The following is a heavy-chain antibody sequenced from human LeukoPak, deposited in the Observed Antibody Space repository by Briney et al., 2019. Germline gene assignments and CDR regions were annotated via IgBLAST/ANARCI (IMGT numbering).Heavy chain of an antibody. D-gene: IGHD6-6*01. V-gene: IGHV5-51*01. CDR1: GYSFTSNW. CDR3: ARIDSTSSYFDY. Sequence: PGESLKISCKSSGYSFTSNWIGWVRQMPGKGLEWMGIIYPGDSDTRYSPSFHGQVTISADKSISTAYLQWSSLKASDTAMYYCARIDSTSSYFDYWGQGTLVTVSS. CDR2: IYPGDSDT. J-gene: IGHJ4*02.